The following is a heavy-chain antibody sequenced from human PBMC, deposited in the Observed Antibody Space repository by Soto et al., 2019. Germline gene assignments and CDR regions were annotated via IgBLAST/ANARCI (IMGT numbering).Heavy chain of an antibody. D-gene: IGHD3-22*01. J-gene: IGHJ3*02. CDR3: ANEGDYYDSNDDAFDI. CDR2: ISGSGGST. Sequence: GGSLRLSCAASGFTFSSYAMSWVRQAPGKGLEWVSAISGSGGSTYYADSVKGRFTISRDNSKNTLYLQMNSLRAEDTAVYYCANEGDYYDSNDDAFDIWGQGTMVTVSS. CDR1: GFTFSSYA. V-gene: IGHV3-23*01.